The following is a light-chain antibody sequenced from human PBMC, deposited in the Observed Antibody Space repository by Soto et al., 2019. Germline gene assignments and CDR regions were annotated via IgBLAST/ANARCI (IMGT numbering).Light chain of an antibody. J-gene: IGKJ2*01. Sequence: DLQMTQSPSTLSASVGDRVTITCRASQSISSWLAWYQQKPGKAPKLLIYKASSLESGVPSRFSGSGSGTEFTLTISSLQPDDFATYYCQQYNSYRYTFGQGTKVDIK. CDR3: QQYNSYRYT. CDR1: QSISSW. CDR2: KAS. V-gene: IGKV1-5*03.